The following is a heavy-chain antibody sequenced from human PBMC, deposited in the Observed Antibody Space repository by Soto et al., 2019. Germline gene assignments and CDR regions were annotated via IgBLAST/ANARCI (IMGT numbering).Heavy chain of an antibody. J-gene: IGHJ4*02. D-gene: IGHD3-22*01. Sequence: GSLRLSCAASGFTSRSYAMSWVRQAPGKGLEWVSAISGSGGSTYYADSVKGRFTISRDNSKNTLYLQMNSLRAEDTAVYYCAKGIVYYYDSSGYFAYWGQGTLVTVSS. CDR2: ISGSGGST. V-gene: IGHV3-23*01. CDR3: AKGIVYYYDSSGYFAY. CDR1: GFTSRSYA.